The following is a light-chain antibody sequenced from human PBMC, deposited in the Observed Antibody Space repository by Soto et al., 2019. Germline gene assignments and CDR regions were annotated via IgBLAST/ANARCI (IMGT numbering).Light chain of an antibody. V-gene: IGLV1-40*01. CDR1: SSNLGAGYD. Sequence: QSVLTQPPSVSGAPGQRVTISCTRSSSNLGAGYDVHWYQQLPGTAPRLLIYGNNNRPSGVPDRFSGSRSGTSASLAITGLQGEDEADYYCQSYENSLGATYVFGTGTKVTVL. J-gene: IGLJ1*01. CDR3: QSYENSLGATYV. CDR2: GNN.